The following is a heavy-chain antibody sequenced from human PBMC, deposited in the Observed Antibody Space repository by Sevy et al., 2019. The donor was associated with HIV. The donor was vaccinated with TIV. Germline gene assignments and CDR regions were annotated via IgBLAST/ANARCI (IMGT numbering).Heavy chain of an antibody. J-gene: IGHJ6*02. CDR3: ARDTGIVGANRIDYYYGMDV. CDR2: ISAYNGNT. Sequence: ASVKVSCKASGYTFTSYGISWVRQAPGQGLEWMGWISAYNGNTNYAQKLQGRVTMTTDTSTSTAYMELRSLRSDDTAVYYCARDTGIVGANRIDYYYGMDVWGQGTTVTVSS. V-gene: IGHV1-18*01. CDR1: GYTFTSYG. D-gene: IGHD1-26*01.